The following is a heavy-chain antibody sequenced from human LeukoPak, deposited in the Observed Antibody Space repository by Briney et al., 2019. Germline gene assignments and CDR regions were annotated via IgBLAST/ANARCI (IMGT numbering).Heavy chain of an antibody. J-gene: IGHJ3*02. CDR3: ARHANSDAFDI. D-gene: IGHD4/OR15-4a*01. CDR2: IYYTGST. Sequence: SETLSLTCAVYGGSFSGYYWSWIRQPPGKGLEWIGYIYYTGSTNSNPSLKSRVTISVDTSKNQFSLKLSSVTAADTAVYYCARHANSDAFDIWGQGTMVTVSS. CDR1: GGSFSGYY. V-gene: IGHV4-59*01.